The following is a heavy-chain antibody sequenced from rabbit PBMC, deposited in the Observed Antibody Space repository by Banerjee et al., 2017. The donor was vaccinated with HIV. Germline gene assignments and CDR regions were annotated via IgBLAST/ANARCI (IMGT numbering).Heavy chain of an antibody. Sequence: QSLEESGGDLVKPGASLTLTCTASGFSFSNKYVMCWVRQAPGKGLEWIACINTSSGNTVYASWAKGRFTISKASWTTVTLQMTSLTAADTASYFCARAYGSASGYDLWGPGTLVTVS. D-gene: IGHD1-1*01. CDR1: GFSFSNKYV. V-gene: IGHV1S40*01. CDR3: ARAYGSASGYDL. CDR2: INTSSGNT. J-gene: IGHJ4*01.